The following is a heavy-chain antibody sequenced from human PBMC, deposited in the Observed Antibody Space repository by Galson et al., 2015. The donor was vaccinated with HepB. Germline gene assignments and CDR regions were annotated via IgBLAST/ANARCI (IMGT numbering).Heavy chain of an antibody. J-gene: IGHJ6*02. D-gene: IGHD2-8*01. Sequence: SVKVSCKASGGTFSSYAISWVRQAPGQGLEWMGGIIPIFGTANYAQKFQGRVTITADKSTSTAYMELSSLRSVDTAVYYCARDHMVYGGTQAYYYGMDVWGQGTTVTVSS. V-gene: IGHV1-69*06. CDR1: GGTFSSYA. CDR2: IIPIFGTA. CDR3: ARDHMVYGGTQAYYYGMDV.